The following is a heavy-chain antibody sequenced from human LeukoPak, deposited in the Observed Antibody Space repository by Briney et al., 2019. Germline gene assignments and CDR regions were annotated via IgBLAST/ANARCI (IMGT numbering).Heavy chain of an antibody. V-gene: IGHV3-23*01. J-gene: IGHJ4*02. D-gene: IGHD3-22*01. CDR3: ANDPNDSYDSSASPFDY. CDR1: GFTFSSYA. CDR2: ISGSGGST. Sequence: GGSLRLSCAASGFTFSSYAMSWVRQAPGEGLEWVSAISGSGGSTYYADSVKGRFTISRDNSKNTLYLQMNSLRAEDTAVYYFANDPNDSYDSSASPFDYWGQGTLVSVSS.